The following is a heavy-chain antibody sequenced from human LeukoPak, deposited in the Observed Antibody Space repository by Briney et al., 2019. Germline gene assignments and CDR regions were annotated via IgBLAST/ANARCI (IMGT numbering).Heavy chain of an antibody. CDR2: IYSDGTT. CDR1: GVTVSNNY. V-gene: IGHV3-53*01. CDR3: GRDRTVYSNLDGFDV. J-gene: IGHJ3*01. Sequence: GGSLRLSCAASGVTVSNNYMSWVRQAPGKKLEWVSDIYSDGTTFYADSVKGRFTISRDNAKNSLYLQMSSLRAEDTAVYYCGRDRTVYSNLDGFDVWGPGTMVTVSS. D-gene: IGHD4-11*01.